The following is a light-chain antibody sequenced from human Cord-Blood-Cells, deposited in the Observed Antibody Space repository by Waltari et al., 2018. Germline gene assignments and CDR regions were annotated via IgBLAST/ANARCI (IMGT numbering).Light chain of an antibody. Sequence: QSALTQPASVSGSPGQSITISCTGTSSDVSGYNYVSWYQPHPGKAPKLMIYDVSKRPSGVSNRFSGSKSGNTASLTISGLQAEDEADYYCSSYTSSSTHYVFGTGTKVTVL. CDR1: SSDVSGYNY. J-gene: IGLJ1*01. CDR2: DVS. V-gene: IGLV2-14*01. CDR3: SSYTSSSTHYV.